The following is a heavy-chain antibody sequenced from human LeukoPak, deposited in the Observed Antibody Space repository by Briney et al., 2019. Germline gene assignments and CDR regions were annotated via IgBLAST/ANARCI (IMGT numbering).Heavy chain of an antibody. CDR2: TYYRSKWYY. J-gene: IGHJ6*02. V-gene: IGHV6-1*01. CDR3: SLARSEYHYGMDV. Sequence: SQTLSLTCAISGDSVSSISVAWNWIRQSPSRGLKWLGRTYYRSKWYYEYAVSVKSRINISPDTFKNQFSLQLTSVTPEDTAVYYCSLARSEYHYGMDVWGQGTTVTVSS. CDR1: GDSVSSISVA.